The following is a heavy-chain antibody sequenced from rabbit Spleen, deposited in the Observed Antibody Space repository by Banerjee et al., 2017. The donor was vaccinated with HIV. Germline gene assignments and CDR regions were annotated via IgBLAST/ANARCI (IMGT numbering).Heavy chain of an antibody. J-gene: IGHJ6*01. CDR2: IAGGSSAFT. Sequence: QSLEESGGDLVKPGASLTLTCTASGFTFSSNYYMSWVRQAPGKGLEWIACIAGGSSAFTYSATWAKGRFTISKTSSTTVTLQMTSLTAADTATYFCARDAGSSFSSYGMDLWGPGTLVTVS. CDR1: GFTFSSNYY. D-gene: IGHD8-1*01. V-gene: IGHV1S40*01. CDR3: ARDAGSSFSSYGMDL.